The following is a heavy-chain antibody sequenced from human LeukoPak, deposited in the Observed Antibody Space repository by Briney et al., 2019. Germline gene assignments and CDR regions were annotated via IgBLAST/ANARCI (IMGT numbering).Heavy chain of an antibody. CDR1: GFTFSSYA. CDR3: AKFPNDYGDPYYYYYYMDV. CDR2: ISSNGGST. V-gene: IGHV3-64*01. J-gene: IGHJ6*03. Sequence: GGSLRLSCAASGFTFSSYAMHWVRQAPGKGLEYVSAISSNGGSTYYANSVKGRFTISRDNSKNTLYLQMNSLRAEDTAVYYCAKFPNDYGDPYYYYYYMDVWGQGTLVTVSS. D-gene: IGHD4-17*01.